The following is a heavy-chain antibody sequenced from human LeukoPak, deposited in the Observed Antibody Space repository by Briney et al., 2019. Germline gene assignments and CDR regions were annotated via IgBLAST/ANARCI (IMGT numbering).Heavy chain of an antibody. Sequence: ASVKVSCKASGYTFTSYYMHWVRQAPGQGLEWMGIINPSGGSTSYAQKFQGRVTMTRDTSTSTVYMELSSLRSEDTAVYWCAREMATVTGFDFWGQGTLVTVSS. CDR3: AREMATVTGFDF. CDR2: INPSGGST. J-gene: IGHJ4*02. V-gene: IGHV1-46*03. CDR1: GYTFTSYY. D-gene: IGHD5-24*01.